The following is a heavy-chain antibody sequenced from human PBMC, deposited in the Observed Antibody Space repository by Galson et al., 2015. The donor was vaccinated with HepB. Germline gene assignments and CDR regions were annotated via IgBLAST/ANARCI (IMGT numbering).Heavy chain of an antibody. D-gene: IGHD6-19*01. Sequence: SVKVSCKASGYTFNIYGISWVRQAPGQGLEWMGWISAYNGDTHYAQKLQGRVIMTTDTSTSTAYMQLRSLRSDDTAVYYCARDPSNTSGRYIYFDYWGQGTLVTVSS. CDR1: GYTFNIYG. J-gene: IGHJ4*02. CDR3: ARDPSNTSGRYIYFDY. CDR2: ISAYNGDT. V-gene: IGHV1-18*01.